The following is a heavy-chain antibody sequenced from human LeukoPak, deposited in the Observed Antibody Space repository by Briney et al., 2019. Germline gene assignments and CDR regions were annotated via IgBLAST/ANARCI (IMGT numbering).Heavy chain of an antibody. Sequence: GRSLRLSCAASEFTFSSYGMHWVRQAPGKGLEWVAVLSYDGSNQYYADTVKGRFTISRDNSKNTLYLQMNGLRAEDTAVYYCAKDRLGALYYYDSSGYYRFDYWGQGTLVTVSS. CDR1: EFTFSSYG. D-gene: IGHD3-22*01. J-gene: IGHJ4*01. CDR2: LSYDGSNQ. CDR3: AKDRLGALYYYDSSGYYRFDY. V-gene: IGHV3-30*18.